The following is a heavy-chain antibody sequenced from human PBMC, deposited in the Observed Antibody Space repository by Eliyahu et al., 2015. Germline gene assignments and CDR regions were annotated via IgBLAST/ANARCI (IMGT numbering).Heavy chain of an antibody. CDR2: ISWNSGSI. D-gene: IGHD3-22*01. J-gene: IGHJ4*02. V-gene: IGHV3-9*01. CDR1: GFXFXXYA. Sequence: EVQLVESGGGLVQPGRSLRLSCAASGFXFXXYAMHWXRQAPGKGLEWVSGISWNSGSIGYADSVKGRFTISRDNAKNSLYLQMNSLRAEDTALYYCAKDRAGYDSSGLFDYWGQGTLVTVSS. CDR3: AKDRAGYDSSGLFDY.